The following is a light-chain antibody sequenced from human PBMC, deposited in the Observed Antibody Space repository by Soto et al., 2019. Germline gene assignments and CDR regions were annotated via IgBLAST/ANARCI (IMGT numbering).Light chain of an antibody. CDR1: SYDVGGYNY. Sequence: QSALTQPASVSGSPGPSITISCTGTSYDVGGYNYVAWYQQHPGKAPKLMIYEVSYRPSGVSDRFSGSKTGNTASLTISGLQAEDEADYYCGSYTLSSACYVFGRGTTLTVL. V-gene: IGLV2-14*01. J-gene: IGLJ1*01. CDR2: EVS. CDR3: GSYTLSSACYV.